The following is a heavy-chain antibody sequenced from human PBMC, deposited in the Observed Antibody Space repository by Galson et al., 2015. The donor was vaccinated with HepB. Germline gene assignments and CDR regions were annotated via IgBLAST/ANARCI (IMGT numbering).Heavy chain of an antibody. J-gene: IGHJ4*02. D-gene: IGHD5-24*01. CDR2: LSYDGSNK. Sequence: SLRLSCAASGFTFSNYAMHWVRQAPGKGLEWVALLSYDGSNKYYADSLKGRFTISIDKSKNTFYIQMNNLRGEDTALYYCASLETRGMATIPFDYWGQGTLVTVSP. CDR1: GFTFSNYA. CDR3: ASLETRGMATIPFDY. V-gene: IGHV3-30-3*02.